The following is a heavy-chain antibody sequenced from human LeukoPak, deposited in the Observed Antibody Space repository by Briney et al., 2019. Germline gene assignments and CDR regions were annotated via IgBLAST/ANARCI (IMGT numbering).Heavy chain of an antibody. Sequence: SETLSLTCTVSGGSISSYYWSWIRRPPGKGLEWVGYIYYSGSTNYNPSLKSRVTISVDTSKNQFSLKLSSGTAADTAVYYCARAFPYYYDSSGYYYYFDYWGQGTLVTVSS. CDR2: IYYSGST. D-gene: IGHD3-22*01. CDR3: ARAFPYYYDSSGYYYYFDY. J-gene: IGHJ4*02. V-gene: IGHV4-59*01. CDR1: GGSISSYY.